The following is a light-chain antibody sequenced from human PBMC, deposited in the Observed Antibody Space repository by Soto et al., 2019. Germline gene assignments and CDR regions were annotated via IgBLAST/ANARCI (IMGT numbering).Light chain of an antibody. CDR2: ASS. CDR3: QQYNNWPPWT. J-gene: IGKJ1*01. Sequence: EIVMTQSPATLSVSPGERATLSCRASQSVSSNLAWYQQRPGQAPRLLIYASSTRATDIPGRFSGSGSGTEFTLTISSLQSEDFAVYYCQQYNNWPPWTFGQGTKVEIQ. CDR1: QSVSSN. V-gene: IGKV3-15*01.